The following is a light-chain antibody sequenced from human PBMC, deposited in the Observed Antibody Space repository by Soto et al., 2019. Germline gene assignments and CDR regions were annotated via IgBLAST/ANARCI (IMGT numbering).Light chain of an antibody. CDR2: GVS. V-gene: IGKV3-15*01. J-gene: IGKJ2*01. CDR3: HQYNNWPYT. Sequence: EIVMTQSPATLSVSPGERATLSCRASQSVRSNLAWYQQKPGQAPRLLIYGVSTRATGIPARFSGSGSGTEFTLTISSLQSEDFAVYYCHQYNNWPYTFGQGTKLEIK. CDR1: QSVRSN.